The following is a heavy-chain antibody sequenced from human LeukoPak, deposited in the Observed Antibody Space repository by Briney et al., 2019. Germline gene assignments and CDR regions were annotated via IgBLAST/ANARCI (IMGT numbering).Heavy chain of an antibody. CDR1: GYTFTNFY. CDR3: ARGDFSSGDT. Sequence: ASVKVSCKASGYTFTNFYIHWVRQAPGRGLEWMGMVNPSSGSTSYAQNFQGRVTMTRDTSTTTVYMELSSLRSEDTAMYYCARGDFSSGDTWGQGTLVTVPS. J-gene: IGHJ4*02. D-gene: IGHD3-3*01. V-gene: IGHV1-46*01. CDR2: VNPSSGST.